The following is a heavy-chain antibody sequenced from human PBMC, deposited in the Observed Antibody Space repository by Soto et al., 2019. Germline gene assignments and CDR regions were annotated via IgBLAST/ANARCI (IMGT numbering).Heavy chain of an antibody. D-gene: IGHD5-18*01. Sequence: GWSLRLSCAASGFIFSSYSMNWVRQAPGKGLEWVSYISSSSSTIYYADSVKGRFTISRDNAKNSLYLQMNSLRDEDTAVYYCASSTARTYYYYGMDVRGQRTTVTVS. V-gene: IGHV3-48*02. CDR1: GFIFSSYS. CDR3: ASSTARTYYYYGMDV. J-gene: IGHJ6*02. CDR2: ISSSSSTI.